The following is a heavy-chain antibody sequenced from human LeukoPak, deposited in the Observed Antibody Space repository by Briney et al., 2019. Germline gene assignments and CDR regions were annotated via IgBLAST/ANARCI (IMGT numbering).Heavy chain of an antibody. CDR3: ARDHDFWSGIDY. V-gene: IGHV3-33*01. CDR1: GFTFSSYG. D-gene: IGHD3-3*01. J-gene: IGHJ4*02. CDR2: IWYDGSNK. Sequence: GRSLRLSCAASGFTFSSYGMHWVRQAPGKGLEWVAVIWYDGSNKYYADSVKGRFTISRDNSKNTLYLQMNSLRAEDTAVYYCARDHDFWSGIDYWGQGTLVTVSS.